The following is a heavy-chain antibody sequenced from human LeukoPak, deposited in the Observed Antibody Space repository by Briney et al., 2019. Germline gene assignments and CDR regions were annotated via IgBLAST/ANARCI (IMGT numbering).Heavy chain of an antibody. J-gene: IGHJ6*03. CDR3: AKGARLNYYYLDV. V-gene: IGHV3-23*01. CDR1: GFAFSTYT. Sequence: GGSLRLSCAASGFAFSTYTMNWVRQAPGKGLEWVSAIGGSGGGTRYVDSVKGRFTISRDNSKNTLYLQMNGMRDDDTAVYYCAKGARLNYYYLDVWGKGTTVTVSS. CDR2: IGGSGGGT.